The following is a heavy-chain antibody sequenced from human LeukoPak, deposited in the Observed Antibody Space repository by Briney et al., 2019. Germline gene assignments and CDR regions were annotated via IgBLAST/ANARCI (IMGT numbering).Heavy chain of an antibody. V-gene: IGHV4-59*04. CDR3: AKSNGYGLVDI. CDR2: IFYSGGT. Sequence: PGGSLRLSCAASGFTFSIYAMTWVRQTPGKGLEWIGNIFYSGGTYYSPSLTSRVTISLDTSRNQFSLKLNSVTAADTAVYYCAKSNGYGLVDIWGQGTMVTVSS. CDR1: GFTFSIYA. D-gene: IGHD3-10*01. J-gene: IGHJ3*02.